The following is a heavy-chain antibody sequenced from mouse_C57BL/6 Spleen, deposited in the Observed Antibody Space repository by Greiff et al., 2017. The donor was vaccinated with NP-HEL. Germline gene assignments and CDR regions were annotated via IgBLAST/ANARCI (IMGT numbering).Heavy chain of an antibody. J-gene: IGHJ4*01. CDR2: IWTGGGT. CDR1: GFSLTSYA. V-gene: IGHV2-9-1*01. D-gene: IGHD6-5*01. CDR3: ASNWAGLYYYAMDY. Sequence: QVQLKESGPGLVAPSQSLSITCTVSGFSLTSYAISWVRQPPGKGLEWLGVIWTGGGTNYNSALKSRLSISKDNSKSQVFLKMNSLQTDDTARYYCASNWAGLYYYAMDYWGQGTSVTVSS.